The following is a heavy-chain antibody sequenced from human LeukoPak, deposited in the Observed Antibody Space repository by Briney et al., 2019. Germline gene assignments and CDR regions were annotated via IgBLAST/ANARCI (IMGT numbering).Heavy chain of an antibody. Sequence: SETLSLTCTVSGGSISGYYWSWIRQSPGKGLEWIGYMYYSGNIDYNPSLKSRVTISADTSKNQFSLNLNSVTAADTAVYYCARGHYYDSSGTYGMDVWGQGTTVIVSS. CDR3: ARGHYYDSSGTYGMDV. D-gene: IGHD3-22*01. CDR1: GGSISGYY. CDR2: MYYSGNI. J-gene: IGHJ6*02. V-gene: IGHV4-59*01.